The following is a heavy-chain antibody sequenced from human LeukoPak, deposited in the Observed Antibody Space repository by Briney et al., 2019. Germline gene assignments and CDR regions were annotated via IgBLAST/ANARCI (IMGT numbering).Heavy chain of an antibody. J-gene: IGHJ5*02. CDR2: INSSSSYI. Sequence: GGSLRLSCAASGFTFSSYSMNWVRQAPGKGLEWVSSINSSSSYIYYADSVKGRFTISRDNSKNTLYLQMNSLRAEDTAVYYCAKGEYQLDWLDPWGQGTLVTVSS. CDR3: AKGEYQLDWLDP. V-gene: IGHV3-21*01. D-gene: IGHD2-2*01. CDR1: GFTFSSYS.